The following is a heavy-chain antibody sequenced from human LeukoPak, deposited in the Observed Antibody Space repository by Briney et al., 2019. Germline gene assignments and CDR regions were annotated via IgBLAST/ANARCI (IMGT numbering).Heavy chain of an antibody. V-gene: IGHV4-39*01. CDR1: GGSISSGDYY. Sequence: SETLSLTCTVSGGSISSGDYYWGWIRQPPGKGLEWIGSLSYSGTTYYNPSLKSRVTISVDTSKNQFSLKLSSVTAADTALYYCARAFYYDISAYYSAFDIWGQGTMVTVSS. J-gene: IGHJ3*02. D-gene: IGHD3-22*01. CDR2: LSYSGTT. CDR3: ARAFYYDISAYYSAFDI.